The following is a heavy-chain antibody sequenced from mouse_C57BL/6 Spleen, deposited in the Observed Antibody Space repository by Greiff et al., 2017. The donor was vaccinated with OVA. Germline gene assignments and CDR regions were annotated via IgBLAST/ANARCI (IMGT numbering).Heavy chain of an antibody. CDR2: INPNNGGT. D-gene: IGHD4-1*01. Sequence: EVQLQQSGPELVKPGASVKMSCKASGYTFTDYNMHWVKQSHGKSLEWIGYINPNNGGTSYNQKFKGKATLTVNKSSSTAYMELRSLTSEDSAVYYCALGGPLTGTGAMDYWGQGTSVTVSS. V-gene: IGHV1-22*01. J-gene: IGHJ4*01. CDR1: GYTFTDYN. CDR3: ALGGPLTGTGAMDY.